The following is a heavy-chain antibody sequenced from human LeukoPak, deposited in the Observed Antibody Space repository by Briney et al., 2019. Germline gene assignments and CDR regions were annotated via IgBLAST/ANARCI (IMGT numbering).Heavy chain of an antibody. J-gene: IGHJ5*02. Sequence: PGGSLRLSCAASGFIFSSYGMHWVRQAPGKGLEWVAFIRYDGSNEYYADSVKGRFTISGDNSRNTLYLQMNSLRAEDTAVYYCAGDGDGFDPWGQGTLVTVSS. D-gene: IGHD2-21*01. CDR3: AGDGDGFDP. CDR2: IRYDGSNE. CDR1: GFIFSSYG. V-gene: IGHV3-30*02.